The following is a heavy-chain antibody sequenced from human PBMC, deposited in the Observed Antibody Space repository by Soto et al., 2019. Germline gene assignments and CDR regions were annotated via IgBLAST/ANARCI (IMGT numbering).Heavy chain of an antibody. CDR2: ISLYNGDT. CDR3: ARGPLGSSSWSSDS. J-gene: IGHJ3*02. Sequence: QVQLVQSGAEVKKPGASVKVSCKASGYTFTNYGISWVRQAPGQGLEWMGWISLYNGDTKYAQKQRGRVIMTADTSPSTAYMGLRSLRSDDTAVYYCARGPLGSSSWSSDSWGQGTMVTVSS. CDR1: GYTFTNYG. D-gene: IGHD6-13*01. V-gene: IGHV1-18*01.